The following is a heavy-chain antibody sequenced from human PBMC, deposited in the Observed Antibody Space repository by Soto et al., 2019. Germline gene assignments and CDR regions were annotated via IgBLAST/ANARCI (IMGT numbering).Heavy chain of an antibody. J-gene: IGHJ4*02. Sequence: EVQLLQSGGGLVQPGGSLRLSCAASGFTFSSYALSWVRQAPGKGLEWVSSISGGANNTYYAESVKGRFTISRDNAKNPLSLQMNSLRTEDTAIYYCAKDKKTAGVAAIVDYWGQGTLVTVSS. CDR1: GFTFSSYA. D-gene: IGHD2-15*01. CDR2: ISGGANNT. V-gene: IGHV3-23*01. CDR3: AKDKKTAGVAAIVDY.